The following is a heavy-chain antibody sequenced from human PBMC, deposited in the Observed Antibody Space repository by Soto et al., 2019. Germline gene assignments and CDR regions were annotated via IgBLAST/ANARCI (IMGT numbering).Heavy chain of an antibody. CDR3: ASSTTVVTPAYFQH. J-gene: IGHJ1*01. CDR2: IYYSGST. D-gene: IGHD4-17*01. Sequence: QVQLQESGPGLVKSSETLSLTCTVSGGSISSYYWSWIRQPPGKGLEWIGYIYYSGSTNYNPSLKSRVTISVDTSXXXFSLKLXXXXXXXTAVYYCASSTTVVTPAYFQHWGQGTLVTVSS. CDR1: GGSISSYY. V-gene: IGHV4-59*08.